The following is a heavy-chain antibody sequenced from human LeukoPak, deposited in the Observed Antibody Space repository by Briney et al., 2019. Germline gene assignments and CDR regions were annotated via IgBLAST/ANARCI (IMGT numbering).Heavy chain of an antibody. CDR2: IIPILGIA. D-gene: IGHD6-6*01. J-gene: IGHJ4*02. CDR1: GGTFSSYA. Sequence: ASVKVSCKASGGTFSSYAISWVRQAPGQGLEWMGRIIPILGIANYAQKFQGKVTITADKSTSTAYMELSSLRSEDTAVYYCAKEWVSSSPYDYWGQGTLVTVSS. V-gene: IGHV1-69*04. CDR3: AKEWVSSSPYDY.